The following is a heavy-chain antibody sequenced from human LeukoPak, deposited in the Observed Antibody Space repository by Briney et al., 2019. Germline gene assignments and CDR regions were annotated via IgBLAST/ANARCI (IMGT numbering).Heavy chain of an antibody. CDR1: GGSFSGYY. CDR3: ARGAVNITIFGVVIIPEYYFDY. V-gene: IGHV4-34*01. CDR2: INHSGST. D-gene: IGHD3-3*01. Sequence: SETLSLTCAVYGGSFSGYYWSWIRQPPGKGLEWIGEINHSGSTNYNPSLKGRVTISVDTSKNQFSLKLSSVTAADTAVYYCARGAVNITIFGVVIIPEYYFDYWGQGTLVTVSS. J-gene: IGHJ4*02.